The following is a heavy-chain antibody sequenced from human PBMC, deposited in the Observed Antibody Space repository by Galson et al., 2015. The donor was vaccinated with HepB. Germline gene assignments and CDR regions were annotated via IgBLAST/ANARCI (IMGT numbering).Heavy chain of an antibody. J-gene: IGHJ4*02. V-gene: IGHV3-23*01. D-gene: IGHD6-19*01. Sequence: SLRLSCAASGFTFSSYAMSWVRLAPGKGLEWVSAISGSGGSTYYADSVKGRFTISRDNSKNTLYLQMNSLRAEDTAVYYCAKTSEWLGVWGTWGVFDYWGQGTLVTVSS. CDR3: AKTSEWLGVWGTWGVFDY. CDR1: GFTFSSYA. CDR2: ISGSGGST.